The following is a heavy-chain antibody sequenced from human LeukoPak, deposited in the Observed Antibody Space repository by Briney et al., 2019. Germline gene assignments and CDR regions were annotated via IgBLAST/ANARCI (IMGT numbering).Heavy chain of an antibody. CDR3: AKDRPNYYGTNGQYYTRNGDY. D-gene: IGHD2-8*01. CDR1: GLTFNNYA. J-gene: IGHJ4*02. CDR2: ISGSGVYT. Sequence: GGSLRLSCAASGLTFNNYAMSWVRQPPGKGLEWVSSISGSGVYTFYADSVKGRFTISRDNSKDTLYLQMNSLRVDDKAIYYCAKDRPNYYGTNGQYYTRNGDYWGQGTLVSVSS. V-gene: IGHV3-23*01.